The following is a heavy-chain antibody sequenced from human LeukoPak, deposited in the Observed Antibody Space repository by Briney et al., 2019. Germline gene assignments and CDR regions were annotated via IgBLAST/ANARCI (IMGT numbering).Heavy chain of an antibody. CDR2: ISSSSSTI. V-gene: IGHV3-48*04. J-gene: IGHJ4*02. Sequence: ETLSLTCAVSGGSISSSNWWSWVRQPPGKGLEWVSYISSSSSTIYYADSVKGRFTISRDNAKNSLYLQMNSLRAEDTAVYYYARSLYDYGPFDYWGQGTQVTVSS. CDR1: GGSISSSN. CDR3: ARSLYDYGPFDY. D-gene: IGHD4-17*01.